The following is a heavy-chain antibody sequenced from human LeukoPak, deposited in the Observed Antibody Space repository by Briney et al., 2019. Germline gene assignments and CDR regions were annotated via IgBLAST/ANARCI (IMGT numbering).Heavy chain of an antibody. J-gene: IGHJ3*02. CDR3: ARDRLSLGAFDI. Sequence: PSETLSLTCTVSGGSISSYYWSWIRQPPGKGLEWIGYIYYSGSTNYNPSLKSRVTISLDTSKNQFSLNLSSVTAADTAVYYCARDRLSLGAFDIWGQGTMVTVSS. CDR2: IYYSGST. D-gene: IGHD7-27*01. V-gene: IGHV4-59*12. CDR1: GGSISSYY.